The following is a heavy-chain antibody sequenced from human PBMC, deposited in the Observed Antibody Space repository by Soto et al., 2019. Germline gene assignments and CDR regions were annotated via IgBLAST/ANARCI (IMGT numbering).Heavy chain of an antibody. J-gene: IGHJ4*02. CDR2: IRQDGSEK. CDR3: AMEIVVARGASYFDY. V-gene: IGHV3-7*04. D-gene: IGHD2-2*01. CDR1: GFTFSSNW. Sequence: EVQLVESGGNLVQPGGSLRLSCVGSGFTFSSNWMTWVRQAPGKGLEWVGNIRQDGSEKNYVDSVKGRFTISRDNAKNSLYLQMNSLRAEDTAVYYCAMEIVVARGASYFDYWGPGTLVTVSS.